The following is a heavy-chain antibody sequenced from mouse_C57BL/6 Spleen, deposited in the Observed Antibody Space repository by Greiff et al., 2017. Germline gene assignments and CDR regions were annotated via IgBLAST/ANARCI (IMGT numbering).Heavy chain of an antibody. Sequence: QVQLQQPGAELVKPGASVKLSCKASGYTFTSYWMHWVKQRPGQGLEWIGMIHPNSGSTNYNEKFKSKATLTVDKSSSTAYMQLSSLTSEDSAVYYCAREDYGSSWFADWGQGTLVTVSA. CDR1: GYTFTSYW. CDR3: AREDYGSSWFAD. V-gene: IGHV1-64*01. J-gene: IGHJ3*01. D-gene: IGHD1-1*01. CDR2: IHPNSGST.